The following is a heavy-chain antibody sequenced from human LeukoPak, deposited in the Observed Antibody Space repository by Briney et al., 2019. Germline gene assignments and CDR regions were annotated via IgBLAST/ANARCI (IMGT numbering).Heavy chain of an antibody. D-gene: IGHD2-15*01. J-gene: IGHJ3*02. V-gene: IGHV7-4-1*02. CDR2: INTNTGNP. CDR3: AREMALYCSGGSCLGIYAFDI. CDR1: GYTFTSYD. Sequence: GASVKVSCKASGYTFTSYDINWVRQAPGQGLEWMGWINTNTGNPTYAQGFTGRFVFSLDTSVSTAYLQISSLKAEDTAVYYCAREMALYCSGGSCLGIYAFDIWGQGTMVTVSS.